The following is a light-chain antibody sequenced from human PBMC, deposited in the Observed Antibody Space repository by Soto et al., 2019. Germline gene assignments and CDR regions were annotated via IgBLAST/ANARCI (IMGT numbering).Light chain of an antibody. Sequence: DVVMTQSPDSLAVSLGERTTINCKSSQSVLSSFNNKNCLAWYQQKPGQPPKLLIYWASTRESGVPDRFSGSGSGTDFTLTISSLQAEDVAVYYCQQYYLTPLTFGGGTKVEIK. CDR1: QSVLSSFNNKNC. V-gene: IGKV4-1*01. CDR3: QQYYLTPLT. J-gene: IGKJ4*01. CDR2: WAS.